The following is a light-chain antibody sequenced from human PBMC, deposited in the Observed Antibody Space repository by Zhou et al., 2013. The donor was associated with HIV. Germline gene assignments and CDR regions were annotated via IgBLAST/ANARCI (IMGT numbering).Light chain of an antibody. J-gene: IGKJ4*01. V-gene: IGKV2-30*02. CDR1: QSLVHSDGNTY. CDR2: KVS. CDR3: MQGIHLPRT. Sequence: VVMTRSPLSLPVTLGQPASISCRSSQSLVHSDGNTYLNWFQQRPGQSPRRLIYKVSNRDSGVPDRFSGSGSGTDFTLRISRVEAEDVGVYYCMQGIHLPRTFGGGTKVEI.